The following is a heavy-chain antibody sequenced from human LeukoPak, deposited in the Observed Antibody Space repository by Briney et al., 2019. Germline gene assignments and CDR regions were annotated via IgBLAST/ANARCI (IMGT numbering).Heavy chain of an antibody. CDR3: ARGPITAAGPYYFDY. D-gene: IGHD6-13*01. Sequence: GASVKVSCKASGGTFSSYAISWVRQAPGQGLEWMGGIIPIFGTANYAQKFQGRVTITTDESTSTAYMELSSLRSEDTAVYYCARGPITAAGPYYFDYWGQGTLVTVSS. V-gene: IGHV1-69*05. CDR2: IIPIFGTA. J-gene: IGHJ4*02. CDR1: GGTFSSYA.